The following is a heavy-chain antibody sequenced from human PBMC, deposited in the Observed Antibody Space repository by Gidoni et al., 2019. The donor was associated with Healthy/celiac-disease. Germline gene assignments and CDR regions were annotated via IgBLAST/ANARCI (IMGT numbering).Heavy chain of an antibody. J-gene: IGHJ5*02. CDR1: GGSISSSSYY. CDR2: IYYSGST. V-gene: IGHV4-39*02. Sequence: QLPLQESGPGLVKPSETLSLTCTVSGGSISSSSYYWGWIRQPPGKGLEWIGSIYYSGSTYYNPSLKSRVTISVDTSKNQFSLKLSSVTAADTAVYYCAKESRALWFGELSGLGRWFDPWGQGTLVTVSS. CDR3: AKESRALWFGELSGLGRWFDP. D-gene: IGHD3-10*01.